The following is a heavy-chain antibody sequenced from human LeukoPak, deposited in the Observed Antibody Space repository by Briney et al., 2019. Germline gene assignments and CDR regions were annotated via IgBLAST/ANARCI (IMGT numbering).Heavy chain of an antibody. CDR3: ARESGSYEAYFDF. CDR2: IFPTFATA. D-gene: IGHD1-26*01. V-gene: IGHV1-69*13. J-gene: IGHJ4*02. CDR1: GGTFSSYA. Sequence: SVKVSCKASGGTFSSYAISWVRQAPGQGLEWMGRIFPTFATANYAQKFQGRVTITADESTSTAYMELSSLRSEDTAVYYCARESGSYEAYFDFWGQGTLVTVSS.